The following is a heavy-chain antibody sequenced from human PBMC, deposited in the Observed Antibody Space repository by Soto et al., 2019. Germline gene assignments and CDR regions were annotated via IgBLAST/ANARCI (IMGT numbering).Heavy chain of an antibody. CDR2: ISYDGSNK. CDR3: AKGRIYDRSGYSPPEFDY. J-gene: IGHJ4*02. V-gene: IGHV3-30*18. Sequence: GGSLRLSCAASGFTFSSCGMHWVRQAPGMGLEWVAVISYDGSNKYYADSVKGRFTISRDNSKNTLYLQMNSLRAEDTAVHYCAKGRIYDRSGYSPPEFDYWGQGTLVTVSS. D-gene: IGHD3-22*01. CDR1: GFTFSSCG.